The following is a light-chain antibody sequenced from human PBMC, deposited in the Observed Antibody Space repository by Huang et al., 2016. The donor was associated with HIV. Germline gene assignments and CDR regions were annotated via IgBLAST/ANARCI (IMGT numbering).Light chain of an antibody. CDR1: QTLVHTDGNTY. Sequence: DVIMTQSPLLLPVTLGQPAAISCRSSQTLVHTDGNTYFNWFLQRPGQSPRRLIYKVSNRDSGGPDRFTGSGSVIEFTLTISRVEAEDVGIYYCMQGTHWPPGTFGQGTNMEIK. CDR2: KVS. V-gene: IGKV2-30*02. CDR3: MQGTHWPPGT. J-gene: IGKJ1*01.